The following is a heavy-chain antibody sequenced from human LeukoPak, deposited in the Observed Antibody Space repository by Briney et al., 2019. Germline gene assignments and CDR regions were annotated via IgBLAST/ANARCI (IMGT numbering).Heavy chain of an antibody. CDR2: INHSGST. V-gene: IGHV4-34*01. CDR1: GGSFSGYY. Sequence: TTSETLSLTCAVYGGSFSGYYWSWIRQPPGKGVEWIGEINHSGSTNYNPSLKSRVTISVDTSKNQFSLKLSSVTAADTAVYYCARRAVAAPFDIWGQGTMVTVSS. D-gene: IGHD6-19*01. CDR3: ARRAVAAPFDI. J-gene: IGHJ3*02.